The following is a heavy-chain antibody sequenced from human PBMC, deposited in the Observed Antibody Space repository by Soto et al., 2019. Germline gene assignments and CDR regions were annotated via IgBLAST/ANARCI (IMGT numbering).Heavy chain of an antibody. V-gene: IGHV4-59*01. D-gene: IGHD3-9*01. CDR2: IYYSGST. CDR1: GGSISSYY. CDR3: ARGSPYYDILTGYRSGYYFDY. J-gene: IGHJ4*02. Sequence: QVQLQESGPGLVKPSETLSLTCTVSGGSISSYYWSWIRQPPGKGLEWIGYIYYSGSTNYNPSLKSRLPISVATSKTHVSLKLSSVTAAGTAVYYCARGSPYYDILTGYRSGYYFDYWGQGTLVTVSS.